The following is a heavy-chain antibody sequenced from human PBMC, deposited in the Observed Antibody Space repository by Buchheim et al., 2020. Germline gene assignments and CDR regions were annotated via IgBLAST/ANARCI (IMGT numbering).Heavy chain of an antibody. J-gene: IGHJ4*02. CDR3: ARDNSVGIAALPPDY. CDR2: INPSGGST. V-gene: IGHV1-46*01. Sequence: QVQLVQSGAEVKKPGASVKVSCKASGYTFTSYYMHWVRQAPGQGLEWMGIINPSGGSTSYAQKFQCRVTMTRDTSPSTVYMELSSMRSEDTAVYYCARDNSVGIAALPPDYWGQGTL. D-gene: IGHD6-6*01. CDR1: GYTFTSYY.